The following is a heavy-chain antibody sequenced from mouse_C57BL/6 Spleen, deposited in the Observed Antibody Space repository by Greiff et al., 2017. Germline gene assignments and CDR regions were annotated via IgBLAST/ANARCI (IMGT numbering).Heavy chain of an antibody. D-gene: IGHD2-1*01. V-gene: IGHV1-80*01. CDR2: IYPGDGDT. CDR1: GYAFSSYW. J-gene: IGHJ2*01. Sequence: VQLPQSAAELVKPGASVKISCKASGYAFSSYWMNWVKQRPGKGLEWIGQIYPGDGDTNYNGKFKGKATLTADKSSSTAYMQLSSLTSEDSAVYFCARSFYGNCLDYWGQGTTLTVSS. CDR3: ARSFYGNCLDY.